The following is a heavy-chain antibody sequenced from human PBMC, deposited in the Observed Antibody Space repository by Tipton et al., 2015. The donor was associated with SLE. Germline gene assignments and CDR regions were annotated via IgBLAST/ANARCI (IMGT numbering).Heavy chain of an antibody. CDR1: GFTFSDYY. J-gene: IGHJ4*02. CDR3: ASRTAVAAPGEDY. CDR2: ISSSGSTI. V-gene: IGHV3-11*01. Sequence: SLRLSCAASGFTFSDYYMSWIRQAPGKGLEWVSYISSSGSTIYYADSVKGRFTISRDNAKNSLYLQMNGLRAEDTAVYYCASRTAVAAPGEDYWGQGTLVTVSS. D-gene: IGHD6-19*01.